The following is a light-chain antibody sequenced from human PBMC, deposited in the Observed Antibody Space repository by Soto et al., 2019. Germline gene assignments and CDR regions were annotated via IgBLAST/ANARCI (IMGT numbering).Light chain of an antibody. J-gene: IGKJ2*01. CDR2: KAS. Sequence: DIQVTQSPSTLSASVGDRVTITCRASQSIRNWLAWYQQKPGKAPKLLIYKASSLESGVPSRFSGSGSGTEFTLTISSLQPDDFATYYCQQYNSFLYTFGQGTKLEI. CDR3: QQYNSFLYT. V-gene: IGKV1-5*03. CDR1: QSIRNW.